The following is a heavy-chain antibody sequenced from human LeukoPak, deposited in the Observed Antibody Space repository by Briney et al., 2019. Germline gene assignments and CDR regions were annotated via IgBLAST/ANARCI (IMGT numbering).Heavy chain of an antibody. CDR1: GVTFSSYG. Sequence: PGGSLRLSCAASGVTFSSYGMHWVRQAPGKGLEWVAVIWYDGGHKYYADSVKGRFTISRDNSKNTLYLQMNSLRAEDTAVYYCAIEPRSGEHAYGLGVWGQGTTVTVSS. CDR3: AIEPRSGEHAYGLGV. V-gene: IGHV3-33*01. D-gene: IGHD3-16*01. CDR2: IWYDGGHK. J-gene: IGHJ6*02.